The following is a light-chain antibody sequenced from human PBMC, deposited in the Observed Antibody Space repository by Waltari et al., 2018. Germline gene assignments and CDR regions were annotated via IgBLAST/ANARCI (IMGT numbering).Light chain of an antibody. CDR3: GAWDDSLSGHYV. CDR1: SSNIGSNH. CDR2: RNE. Sequence: QSVLTQPPSASGTPGQRVTISCSGSSSNIGSNHVYWYQQLPGMAPTLLIYRNEQRPSGVPDRFSGSKSGSSASLAISGLRSEDEADYYCGAWDDSLSGHYVFGTGTKVTVL. J-gene: IGLJ1*01. V-gene: IGLV1-47*01.